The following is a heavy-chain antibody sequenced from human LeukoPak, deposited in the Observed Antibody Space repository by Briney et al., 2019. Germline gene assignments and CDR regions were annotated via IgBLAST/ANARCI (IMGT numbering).Heavy chain of an antibody. CDR2: IYYSGST. J-gene: IGHJ4*02. CDR1: GGSISSSSYY. D-gene: IGHD6-19*01. Sequence: SETLSLTCTVSGGSISSSSYYWGWIRQPPGKGLEWIGSIYYSGSTYYNPSLKSRVTISVDTSKNQFSLKLSSVTAADTAVYYCAREFRVPAEQWLAYLGFDYWGQGALVTVSS. CDR3: AREFRVPAEQWLAYLGFDY. V-gene: IGHV4-39*07.